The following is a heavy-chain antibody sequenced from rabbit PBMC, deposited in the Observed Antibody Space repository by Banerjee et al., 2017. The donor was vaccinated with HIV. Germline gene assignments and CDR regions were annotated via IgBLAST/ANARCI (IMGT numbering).Heavy chain of an antibody. CDR2: IYAGSSGTT. CDR3: ARGADYGYYGLNL. D-gene: IGHD1-1*01. J-gene: IGHJ4*01. Sequence: QEQLVESGGGLVQPEGSLTLTCTASGFSFSSSYYMCWVRQAPGKGLEWIACIYAGSSGTTHYASWAKGRFTISKTSSTTVTLQMTSLTAADTATYFCARGADYGYYGLNLWGPGTLVTVS. V-gene: IGHV1S45*01. CDR1: GFSFSSSYY.